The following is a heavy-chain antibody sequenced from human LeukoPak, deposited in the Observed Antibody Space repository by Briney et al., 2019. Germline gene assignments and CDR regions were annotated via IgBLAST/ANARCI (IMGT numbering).Heavy chain of an antibody. CDR2: IYSGGST. CDR3: ARDPQLYSSSRDY. Sequence: QTGGSLRLSXAASGFTVSSNYMSWVRQAPGKGLEWVSVIYSGGSTYYADSVKGRFTISRDNSKNTLYLQMNSLRAEDTAVYYCARDPQLYSSSRDYWGQGTLVTVSS. CDR1: GFTVSSNY. D-gene: IGHD6-6*01. J-gene: IGHJ4*02. V-gene: IGHV3-66*02.